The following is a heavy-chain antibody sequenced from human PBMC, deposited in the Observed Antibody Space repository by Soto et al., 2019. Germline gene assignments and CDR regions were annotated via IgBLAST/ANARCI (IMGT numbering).Heavy chain of an antibody. CDR2: IIPIFGTA. Sequence: GPSVKVSCKASGGTFSSYAISWVRQAPGQGLEWMGGIIPIFGTANYAQKFQGRVTITADKSTSTAYMELSSLRSEDTAVYYCARVATSYCTNGVCSAYYYGMDVWGQGSTVTVS. CDR3: ARVATSYCTNGVCSAYYYGMDV. J-gene: IGHJ6*02. CDR1: GGTFSSYA. V-gene: IGHV1-69*06. D-gene: IGHD2-8*01.